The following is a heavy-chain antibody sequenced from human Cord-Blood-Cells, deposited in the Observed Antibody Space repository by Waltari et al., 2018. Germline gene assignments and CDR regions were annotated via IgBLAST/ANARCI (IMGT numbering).Heavy chain of an antibody. CDR1: GFTFSSSG. Sequence: QVQLVESGGGVVQPGRSLRLSWAASGFTFSSSGMHWVRQAPGKGLEWVAVITYDGSNKYYADSVKGRFTISRDNSKNTLYLQMNSLRAEDTAVYYCAKVTHYDILTGYFDYWGQGTLVTVSS. CDR2: ITYDGSNK. J-gene: IGHJ4*02. V-gene: IGHV3-30*18. D-gene: IGHD3-9*01. CDR3: AKVTHYDILTGYFDY.